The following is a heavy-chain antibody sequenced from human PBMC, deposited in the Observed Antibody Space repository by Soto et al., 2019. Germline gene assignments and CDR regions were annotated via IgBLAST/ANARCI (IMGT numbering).Heavy chain of an antibody. V-gene: IGHV3-30*18. CDR1: GFTFNTYW. D-gene: IGHD1-26*01. CDR3: AKALVRSYYAGSDY. J-gene: IGHJ4*02. Sequence: PGGSLRLSCAASGFTFNTYWMSWVRQAPGKGLEWVAVISYDGNNKYYADSVKGRFTISRDNSKNTLYLQMNSLRAEDTAVYYCAKALVRSYYAGSDYWGQGTLVTVSS. CDR2: ISYDGNNK.